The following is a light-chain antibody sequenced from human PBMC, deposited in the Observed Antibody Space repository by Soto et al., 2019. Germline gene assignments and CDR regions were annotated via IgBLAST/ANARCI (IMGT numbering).Light chain of an antibody. CDR2: GNS. V-gene: IGLV1-40*01. J-gene: IGLJ3*02. Sequence: QSVLTQPPSVSGAPGQRVTISCTGSSSNIGAGYDVHWYHQLPGTAPKLLIYGNSNRPSGVPDRFSGSKSGTSASLAITGLQAEDEADYYCQSYDSSPSGWVFGGGTKLTVL. CDR1: SSNIGAGYD. CDR3: QSYDSSPSGWV.